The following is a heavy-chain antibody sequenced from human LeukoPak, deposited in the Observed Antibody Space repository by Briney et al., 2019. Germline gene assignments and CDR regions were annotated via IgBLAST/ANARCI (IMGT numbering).Heavy chain of an antibody. V-gene: IGHV1-2*02. J-gene: IGHJ4*02. D-gene: IGHD3-3*01. CDR2: INPNTGGT. CDR3: ARGLYDFWSGYPFDF. CDR1: GYIFTGYY. Sequence: EASVKVSCKASGYIFTGYYMHWVRQAPGQGLEWMGWINPNTGGTNYAQKFQGRVTMTRDTSISTAYMELSRLRSDDTAVYYCARGLYDFWSGYPFDFWGQGTLVTVSS.